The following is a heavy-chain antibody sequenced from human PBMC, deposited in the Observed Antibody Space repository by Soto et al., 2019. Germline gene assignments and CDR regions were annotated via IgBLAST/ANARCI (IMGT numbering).Heavy chain of an antibody. V-gene: IGHV3-11*06. CDR3: ARDRSGTKNYYYYGMDV. CDR1: GFTFSDYY. J-gene: IGHJ6*02. Sequence: GGSLRLSCAASGFTFSDYYMSWIRQAPGKGLEWVSYISSSSSYTNYADSVKGRFTISRDNAKNSLYLQMNSLRAEDTAVYYCARDRSGTKNYYYYGMDVWGQGTTVTVSS. CDR2: ISSSSSYT. D-gene: IGHD1-7*01.